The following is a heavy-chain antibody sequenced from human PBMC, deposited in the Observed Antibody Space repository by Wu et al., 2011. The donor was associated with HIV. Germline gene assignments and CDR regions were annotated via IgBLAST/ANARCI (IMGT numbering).Heavy chain of an antibody. D-gene: IGHD2-15*01. CDR3: ASVRCHVDHCYFLYWHCFDI. Sequence: QVQLVQSGAEVKKPGASVRVSCKASGRGFPTSIVTWVRQAPGQGLEWLGWINGYNGNSRYRQNFQDRVSMSTDSATTTAYMELRSLKSDDTAVYYCASVRCHVDHCYFLYWHCFDIWGQGTMVTVSS. CDR2: INGYNGNS. J-gene: IGHJ3*02. V-gene: IGHV1-18*01. CDR1: GRGFPTSI.